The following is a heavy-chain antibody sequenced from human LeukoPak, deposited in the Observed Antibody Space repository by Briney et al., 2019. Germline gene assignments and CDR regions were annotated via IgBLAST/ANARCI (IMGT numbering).Heavy chain of an antibody. V-gene: IGHV3-7*01. Sequence: PGGSLRLSCAASGFTLSDYYMNWVRQAPGKGLEWVANIKHDESEKNYLDSVKGRFTISRDNAQNSLYLQMNGLRVEDTAVYYCTRRLDDWGQGTLVTVSS. CDR3: TRRLDD. D-gene: IGHD3-16*01. J-gene: IGHJ4*02. CDR2: IKHDESEK. CDR1: GFTLSDYY.